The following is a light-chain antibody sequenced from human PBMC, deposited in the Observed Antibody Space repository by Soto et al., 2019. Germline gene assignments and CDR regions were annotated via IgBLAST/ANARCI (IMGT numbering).Light chain of an antibody. CDR1: SSDVGAYNF. Sequence: QSALTQPASVSGSPGQSITISCTGTSSDVGAYNFVSWYQQHPGKVPKLMIFDVSSRPSGVSDRFSGSKSGNTASLTISGLQAEDEGDYYCSSYPSSSTHVFGSGTKLTV. V-gene: IGLV2-14*03. CDR3: SSYPSSSTHV. J-gene: IGLJ1*01. CDR2: DVS.